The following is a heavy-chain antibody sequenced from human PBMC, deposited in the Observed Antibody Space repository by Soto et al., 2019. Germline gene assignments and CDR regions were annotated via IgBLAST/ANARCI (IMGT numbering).Heavy chain of an antibody. Sequence: QVQLVQSGAEVKKPGASVKVSCKASGYTFTRYFMHWVRQAPGQGLVWMGLINPGGGTTSNAQKLQGRVTMTRDTSTSTIYMEMSSLRSDDTAVYYCARDGTFDYWGQGTLVTVYS. CDR1: GYTFTRYF. J-gene: IGHJ4*02. D-gene: IGHD1-7*01. V-gene: IGHV1-46*01. CDR3: ARDGTFDY. CDR2: INPGGGTT.